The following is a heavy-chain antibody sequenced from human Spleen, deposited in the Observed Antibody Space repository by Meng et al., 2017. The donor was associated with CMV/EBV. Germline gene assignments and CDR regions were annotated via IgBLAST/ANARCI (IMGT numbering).Heavy chain of an antibody. J-gene: IGHJ4*02. CDR1: SSNYY. CDR2: MYYSGST. Sequence: SSNYYWSCIRQPPGTGLEWIGYMYYSGSTDYTPSLKSRVPISVDTSKTQFSLKVSSVTAADTAVYYCARGPRYCSSTSCYVGYFDYWGQGTLVTVSS. D-gene: IGHD2-2*01. CDR3: ARGPRYCSSTSCYVGYFDY. V-gene: IGHV4-61*01.